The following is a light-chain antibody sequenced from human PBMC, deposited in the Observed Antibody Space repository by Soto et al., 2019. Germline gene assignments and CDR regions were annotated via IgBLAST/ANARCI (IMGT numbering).Light chain of an antibody. CDR2: EVS. Sequence: QSVLTQPASVSGSPGQSITISCTGTSSDVGTYSYVSWYQQHPGKAPKLMIYEVSNRPSGVSNRFSGSKSGSTASLTISGLQAEDEADYYCSSYTSSSTYVVFGGGTKVTVL. J-gene: IGLJ2*01. CDR1: SSDVGTYSY. V-gene: IGLV2-14*01. CDR3: SSYTSSSTYVV.